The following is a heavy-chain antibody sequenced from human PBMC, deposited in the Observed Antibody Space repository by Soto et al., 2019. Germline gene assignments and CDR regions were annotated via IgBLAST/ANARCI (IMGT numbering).Heavy chain of an antibody. CDR2: ISRDSVYI. CDR3: ANSDILTGYFI. Sequence: EVQLVESGGGLVTPGGSLTLSCAASGFTFSSFSMNWVRQAPGKGLEWVASISRDSVYIFHADSVKGRFTIYRDNAKKSLYLQMDSLRAEDTALYYCANSDILTGYFIWGQGTLVTVSS. J-gene: IGHJ4*02. V-gene: IGHV3-21*01. D-gene: IGHD3-9*01. CDR1: GFTFSSFS.